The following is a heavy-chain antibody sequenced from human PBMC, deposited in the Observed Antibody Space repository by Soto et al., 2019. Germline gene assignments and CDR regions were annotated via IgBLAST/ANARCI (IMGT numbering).Heavy chain of an antibody. CDR3: ARESHDILTGPPWVWYFDL. CDR2: INDRGSI. V-gene: IGHV4-34*01. J-gene: IGHJ2*01. Sequence: QVQLQQWGAGPLRPLETLSLTCGVSGGSFSGYYWAWIRQSPGKGLEWIGEINDRGSINYNPSLNSRVSISLGTSKKHYSLNLRSVTAAGTAVYYCARESHDILTGPPWVWYFDLWGRGTLVTVSS. CDR1: GGSFSGYY. D-gene: IGHD3-9*01.